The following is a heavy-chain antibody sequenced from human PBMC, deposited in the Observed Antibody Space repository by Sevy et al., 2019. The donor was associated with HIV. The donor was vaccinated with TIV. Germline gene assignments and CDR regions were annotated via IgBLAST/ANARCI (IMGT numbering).Heavy chain of an antibody. CDR2: IDRSGSTI. J-gene: IGHJ5*02. V-gene: IGHV3-11*01. Sequence: LTCAASGFSFSDYYMSWIPQAPGKGLEWVSYIDRSGSTINYADSVKGRFTISRDNAKNSLYLQINSLRTEDTAVYYCARENTMIEEPGWFDPWGQGTLVTVSS. CDR1: GFSFSDYY. CDR3: ARENTMIEEPGWFDP. D-gene: IGHD3-22*01.